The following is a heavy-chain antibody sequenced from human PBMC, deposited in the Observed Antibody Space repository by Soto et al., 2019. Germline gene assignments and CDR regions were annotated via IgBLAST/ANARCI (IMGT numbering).Heavy chain of an antibody. CDR3: ARAKRPGIAAAGNY. Sequence: QVQLVESRGGVVQPGRSLRLSCAASGFTFSSYGMHWVRQAPGKGLEWVAVIWYDGSNKYYADSVKGRFTISRDNSKNTLYLQMNSLRAEDTAVYYCARAKRPGIAAAGNYWGQGTLVTVSS. CDR1: GFTFSSYG. J-gene: IGHJ4*02. CDR2: IWYDGSNK. V-gene: IGHV3-33*01. D-gene: IGHD6-13*01.